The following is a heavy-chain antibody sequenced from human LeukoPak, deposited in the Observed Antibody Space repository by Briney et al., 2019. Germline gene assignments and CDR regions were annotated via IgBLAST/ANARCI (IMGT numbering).Heavy chain of an antibody. V-gene: IGHV2-5*02. CDR1: GFSLSTSGVG. CDR2: IYWDDDK. D-gene: IGHD3-10*01. Sequence: SGPTLVKPTQTLTLTCTFSGFSLSTSGVGVGWIRQPPGKALEWLALIYWDDDKRYSPSLKSRLTITKDTSKNQVVLTMTNMDPVDTATYYCAHLRSLWFGELLHPWGQGTLVTVSS. CDR3: AHLRSLWFGELLHP. J-gene: IGHJ5*02.